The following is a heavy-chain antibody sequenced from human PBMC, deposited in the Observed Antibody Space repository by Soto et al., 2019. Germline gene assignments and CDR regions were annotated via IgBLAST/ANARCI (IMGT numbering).Heavy chain of an antibody. D-gene: IGHD2-15*01. CDR3: ARRAACGRTHCPFGY. CDR1: GGSMSSGPYY. J-gene: IGHJ4*02. Sequence: QLQLQESGPGLVKPSETLSLTCTVSGGSMSSGPYYWGWVRQPPGEGLQWIGSIYYNEASYYNPSLESRATISLDTSMNQFSLRLNSLIAADTAVYYCARRAACGRTHCPFGYWGRGTLVTVSS. V-gene: IGHV4-39*01. CDR2: IYYNEAS.